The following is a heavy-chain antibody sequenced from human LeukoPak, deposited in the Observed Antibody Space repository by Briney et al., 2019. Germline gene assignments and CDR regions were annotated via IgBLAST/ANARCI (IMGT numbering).Heavy chain of an antibody. D-gene: IGHD2-2*01. CDR2: INSDGSST. Sequence: GGSLRLSCAASGFTFSSYWMHWVRQSPEKGLVWVSHINSDGSSTSYADYVKGRFTISRDNAKNTLYLQMNSLRAEDTAVYYCARDIQLLYFDYWGQGTLVTVSS. V-gene: IGHV3-74*01. CDR3: ARDIQLLYFDY. CDR1: GFTFSSYW. J-gene: IGHJ4*02.